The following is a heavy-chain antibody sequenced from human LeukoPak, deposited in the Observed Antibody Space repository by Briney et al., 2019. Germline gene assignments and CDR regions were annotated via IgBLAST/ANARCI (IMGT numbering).Heavy chain of an antibody. D-gene: IGHD6-13*01. CDR2: INHSGST. CDR1: GGSFSGYY. V-gene: IGHV4-34*01. Sequence: SETLSLTCAVYGGSFSGYYWSWIRQPPGKGLEWIGEINHSGSTNYNLSLKSRVTISVDTSKNQFSLKLSSVTAADTAVYYCARGCAAAGCYQLDYWGQGTLVTVSS. J-gene: IGHJ4*02. CDR3: ARGCAAAGCYQLDY.